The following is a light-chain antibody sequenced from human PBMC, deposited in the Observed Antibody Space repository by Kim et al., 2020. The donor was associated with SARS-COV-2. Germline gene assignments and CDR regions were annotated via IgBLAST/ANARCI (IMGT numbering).Light chain of an antibody. V-gene: IGKV3-20*01. CDR3: QQYASSPWT. J-gene: IGKJ1*01. CDR2: GAS. CDR1: QTVSSSY. Sequence: PGDRATLSCRASQTVSSSYLAWFQQKPGQPPRILLYGASSRASDIPDRFSGSGSGTDFTLSISRMEPEDFAVYYCQQYASSPWTFGQGTKV.